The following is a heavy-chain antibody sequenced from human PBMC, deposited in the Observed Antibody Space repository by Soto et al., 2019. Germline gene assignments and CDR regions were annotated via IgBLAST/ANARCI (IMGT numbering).Heavy chain of an antibody. J-gene: IGHJ4*02. V-gene: IGHV1-2*02. CDR1: GYTFTGYY. Sequence: ASVKVSCKASGYTFTGYYMHWVRQAPGQGLEWMGWINPNSGGTNYAQKFQGRVTMTRDTSISTAYMELSRLRSDDTAVYYCARAGDYYASRGPFDYWGQGTLVTVSS. D-gene: IGHD3-22*01. CDR2: INPNSGGT. CDR3: ARAGDYYASRGPFDY.